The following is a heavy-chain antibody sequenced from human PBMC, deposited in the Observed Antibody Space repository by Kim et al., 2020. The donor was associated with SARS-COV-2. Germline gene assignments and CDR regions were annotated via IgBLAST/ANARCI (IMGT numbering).Heavy chain of an antibody. CDR2: IREDGGVK. D-gene: IGHD6-19*01. CDR1: GFTFSNYW. Sequence: GGSLRLSCVASGFTFSNYWMTWVCQARGKGLEWVANIREDGGVKQYMDSVKGRFTISRDNARNSLYLEVNSLRVDDTAVYYCAREEADSSGWSDWGQGTLVTVSS. J-gene: IGHJ4*02. CDR3: AREEADSSGWSD. V-gene: IGHV3-7*01.